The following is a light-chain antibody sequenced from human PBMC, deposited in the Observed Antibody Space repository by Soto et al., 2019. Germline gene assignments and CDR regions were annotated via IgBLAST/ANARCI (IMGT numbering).Light chain of an antibody. CDR3: QQYYSSPWT. CDR2: WAS. J-gene: IGKJ1*01. Sequence: DIVMTQYPDSLAVSLGERAAIDCKSSQSVLLNSNNKNYLAWYQRKPGQPPKLLFYWASTRESGVPDRFSGSGSGTDFTLTISSLQAEDVAVYYCQQYYSSPWTFGQGTKVDIK. V-gene: IGKV4-1*01. CDR1: QSVLLNSNNKNY.